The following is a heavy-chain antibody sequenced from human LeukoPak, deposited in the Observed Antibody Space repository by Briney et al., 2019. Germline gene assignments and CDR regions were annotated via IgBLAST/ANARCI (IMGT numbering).Heavy chain of an antibody. CDR2: ISGSGGST. CDR3: AKDSGIVVVPAAIGGY. V-gene: IGHV3-23*01. Sequence: GGSLRLSCAASGFTFSSYAMSWVRQAPGKGLEWVSAISGSGGSTYYADSVKGRFTISRDNSKNTLYLQMNSPRAEDTAVYYCAKDSGIVVVPAAIGGYWGQGTLVTVSS. D-gene: IGHD2-2*01. J-gene: IGHJ4*02. CDR1: GFTFSSYA.